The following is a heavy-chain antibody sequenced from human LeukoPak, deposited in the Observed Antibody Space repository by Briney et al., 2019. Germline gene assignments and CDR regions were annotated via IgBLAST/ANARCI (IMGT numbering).Heavy chain of an antibody. CDR2: IYYSGST. CDR3: ASHQG. V-gene: IGHV4-39*01. Sequence: SETLSLTCTVSGGSISSSYYWGWIRQPPGKGLEWIGSIYYSGSTYYNPSLKSRVTISVDTSKNQFSLKLSSVTAADTAVYYCASHQGWGQGTLVTVSS. J-gene: IGHJ4*02. CDR1: GGSISSSYY.